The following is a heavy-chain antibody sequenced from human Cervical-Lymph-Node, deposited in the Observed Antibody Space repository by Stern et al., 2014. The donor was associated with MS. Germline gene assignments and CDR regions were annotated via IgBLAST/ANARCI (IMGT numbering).Heavy chain of an antibody. CDR1: GFTVSRDY. CDR2: ITNVGST. CDR3: ARDTSSPERSDW. D-gene: IGHD1-1*01. J-gene: IGHJ4*02. Sequence: EVQLVESGGGVIQPGGSLRLSCTASGFTVSRDYMTWVRQAPGQGLECVSLITNVGSTFYTDSMKGRFTISRDDSKNTVYLHMTSLRAEDTAMYYCARDTSSPERSDWWGQGTLVTVSS. V-gene: IGHV3-53*01.